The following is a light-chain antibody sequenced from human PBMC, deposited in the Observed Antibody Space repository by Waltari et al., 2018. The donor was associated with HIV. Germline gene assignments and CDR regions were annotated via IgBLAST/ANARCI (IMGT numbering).Light chain of an antibody. CDR1: SSDVGGNNY. Sequence: QSALTQPPSASGSPGQSVTISCNGTSSDVGGNNYVSWYQQYPGKAPRLMIYEVYKRPHVVPHRFSGSKSGNTASLTVSGLQAEDEANYYCSSYAGINTYVLFGGGTKLTVL. V-gene: IGLV2-8*01. J-gene: IGLJ2*01. CDR2: EVY. CDR3: SSYAGINTYVL.